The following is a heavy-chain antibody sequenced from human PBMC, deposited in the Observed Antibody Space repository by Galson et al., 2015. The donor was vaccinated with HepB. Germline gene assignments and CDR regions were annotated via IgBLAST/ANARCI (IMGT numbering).Heavy chain of an antibody. CDR3: AKRGVTYDAFDI. D-gene: IGHD3-16*01. CDR2: ISGGGGSI. V-gene: IGHV3-23*01. Sequence: SLRLSCAASGFTFSGYAMNWVRQAPGKGLQWVSTISGGGGSIYYADSVKGRFTISRDNSKNTLYLQMNSLRAEDTAIYYCAKRGVTYDAFDIWGQGTMVTVSS. J-gene: IGHJ3*02. CDR1: GFTFSGYA.